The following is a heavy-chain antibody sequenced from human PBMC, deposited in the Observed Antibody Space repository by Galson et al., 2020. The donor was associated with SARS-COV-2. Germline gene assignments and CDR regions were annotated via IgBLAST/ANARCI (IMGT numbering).Heavy chain of an antibody. CDR3: ARLSYDSTANYFAFDF. J-gene: IGHJ4*02. CDR2: IYYSGSA. V-gene: IGHV4-39*01. D-gene: IGHD3-22*01. Sequence: ETSETLYLTCTVSGGSITNPAYYWGWIRQSPGKGLQWIASIYYSGSASYSPSLKSRVTISVDTSKNQLSLNLRSMTAADTAVYYCARLSYDSTANYFAFDFWGQGTQVTVSS. CDR1: GGSITNPAYY.